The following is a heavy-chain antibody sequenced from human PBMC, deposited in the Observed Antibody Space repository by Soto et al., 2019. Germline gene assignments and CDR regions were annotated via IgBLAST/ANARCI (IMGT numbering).Heavy chain of an antibody. V-gene: IGHV3-23*01. CDR1: GFXFSSYA. CDR2: ISGSGDTT. J-gene: IGHJ4*02. Sequence: GGSLRLSCAASGFXFSSYAMNWVRQAPGKGLEWVSAISGSGDTTYYADSVKGRFTISRDNSKNTLYLQMNSLRAEDTAVYYCAKDRTSGYYVYYFDYWGQGTLVTVSS. D-gene: IGHD5-12*01. CDR3: AKDRTSGYYVYYFDY.